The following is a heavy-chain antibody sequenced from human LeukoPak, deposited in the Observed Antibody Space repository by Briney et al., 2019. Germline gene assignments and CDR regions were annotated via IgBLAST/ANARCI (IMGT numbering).Heavy chain of an antibody. D-gene: IGHD1-1*01. Sequence: QPGGSLRLSCAASGFTFSSYYMHWVRQAPGKGLVWVSSISSDGSSTTYADSVKGRFTISRDNAKNTLYLQMNSLRDEDTAVYSCARAQDIFGTSVDNWFDPWGQGTLVTVSS. CDR1: GFTFSSYY. CDR2: ISSDGSST. J-gene: IGHJ5*02. V-gene: IGHV3-74*03. CDR3: ARAQDIFGTSVDNWFDP.